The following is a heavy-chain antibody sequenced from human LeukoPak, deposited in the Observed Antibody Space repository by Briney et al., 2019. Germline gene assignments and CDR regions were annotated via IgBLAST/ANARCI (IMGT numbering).Heavy chain of an antibody. V-gene: IGHV4-39*07. CDR1: GGSISSSSYY. Sequence: SETLSLTCTVSGGSISSSSYYWGWIRQPPGKGLEWIGSIYYSGSTYYNPSLKSRVTITVDASKNQFSLKLSSRTAADTAVYYCARDSTGDKRELIPMGAFDIWGQGQWSPSLQ. CDR2: IYYSGST. CDR3: ARDSTGDKRELIPMGAFDI. D-gene: IGHD1-26*01. J-gene: IGHJ3*02.